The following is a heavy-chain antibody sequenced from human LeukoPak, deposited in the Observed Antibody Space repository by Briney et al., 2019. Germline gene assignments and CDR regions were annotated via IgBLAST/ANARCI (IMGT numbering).Heavy chain of an antibody. CDR3: ARDYAGATPWFDP. V-gene: IGHV1-69*06. J-gene: IGHJ5*02. CDR2: IIPIFGTA. D-gene: IGHD1-26*01. CDR1: GYIFSIYG. Sequence: SVKVSCKVSGYIFSIYGITWVRQAPGQGLEWMGGIIPIFGTANYAQKFQGRVTITADKSTSTAYMELSSLRSEDTAVYYCARDYAGATPWFDPWGQGTLVTVSS.